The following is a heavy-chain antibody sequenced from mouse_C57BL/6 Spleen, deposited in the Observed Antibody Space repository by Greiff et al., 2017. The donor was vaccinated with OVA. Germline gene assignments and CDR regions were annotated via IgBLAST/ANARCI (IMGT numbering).Heavy chain of an antibody. CDR2: IDPSDSYT. Sequence: VQLQQSGAELVMPGASVKLSCKASGYTFTSYWMHWVKQRPGQGLEWIGEIDPSDSYTNYNQKFKGKSTLTVDKSSSTAYMQLSSLTSEDSAVYYCARSGGNPDYWGQGTTLTVSS. D-gene: IGHD1-1*02. CDR1: GYTFTSYW. CDR3: ARSGGNPDY. J-gene: IGHJ2*01. V-gene: IGHV1-69*01.